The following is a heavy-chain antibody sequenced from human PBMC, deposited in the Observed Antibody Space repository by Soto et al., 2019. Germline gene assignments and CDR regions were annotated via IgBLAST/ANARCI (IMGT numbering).Heavy chain of an antibody. V-gene: IGHV3-23*01. Sequence: QLLESGGMLLQPGGSLRLSCAASGFIFSHYAMSWVRQAPGKGLEWVSSIGGGGDDTNYADSVKGRFTISRDNSKNTLFLKMNRLRVEDTAVYYCAKDAVPRNDLWDYFEFGGQGTLVTVSS. CDR1: GFIFSHYA. CDR2: IGGGGDDT. D-gene: IGHD1-1*01. J-gene: IGHJ4*02. CDR3: AKDAVPRNDLWDYFEF.